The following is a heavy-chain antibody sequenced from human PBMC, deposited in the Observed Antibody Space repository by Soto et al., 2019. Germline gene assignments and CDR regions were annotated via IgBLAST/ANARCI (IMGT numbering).Heavy chain of an antibody. J-gene: IGHJ4*02. CDR1: GFTFSGSA. CDR2: IRSKTNSYAT. Sequence: PGGSLRLSCAASGFTFSGSAMHWVRQASGKGLEWVGRIRSKTNSYATAYAASVKGRFIISRDDSKNTAYLQMNSLKSEDTAVYFCTTGVGVAAAGKKVDYWGQGTLVTVSS. V-gene: IGHV3-73*01. D-gene: IGHD2-15*01. CDR3: TTGVGVAAAGKKVDY.